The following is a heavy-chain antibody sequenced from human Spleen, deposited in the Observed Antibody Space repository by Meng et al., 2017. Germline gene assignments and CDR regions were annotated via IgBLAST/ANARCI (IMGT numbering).Heavy chain of an antibody. Sequence: GGSLRLSCAASGFTFSRDGMYWVRQAPGKGLEWVSYMSTSGRTIYYADSVKGRFTISRDNVKNSLYLQMNSLRAEDTAIYYCARVSWETDYYKGFDYWGQGNLVTVSS. CDR2: MSTSGRTI. CDR1: GFTFSRDG. V-gene: IGHV3-48*03. CDR3: ARVSWETDYYKGFDY. J-gene: IGHJ4*02. D-gene: IGHD3-9*01.